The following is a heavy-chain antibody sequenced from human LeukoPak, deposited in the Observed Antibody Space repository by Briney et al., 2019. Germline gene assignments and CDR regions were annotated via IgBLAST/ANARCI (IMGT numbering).Heavy chain of an antibody. J-gene: IGHJ6*02. V-gene: IGHV3-23*01. Sequence: GGSLRLSCAASGLTFRNYAMSWVRQAPGKGLEWVSAISGSGSSTYYADSVKGRFTISRDNSKNTLYLQMNSLRAEDTAVYYCAKDKGWGYSAYDCYGMDVWGQGTTVTVSS. D-gene: IGHD1-26*01. CDR2: ISGSGSST. CDR1: GLTFRNYA. CDR3: AKDKGWGYSAYDCYGMDV.